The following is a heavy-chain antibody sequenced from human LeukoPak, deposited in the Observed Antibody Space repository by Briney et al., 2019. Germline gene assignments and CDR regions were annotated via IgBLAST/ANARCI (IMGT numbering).Heavy chain of an antibody. D-gene: IGHD2-2*01. Sequence: SETLSLTCTVSNGSINNRTYYWSWIRQHPGKGLEWIGYIYYSGSTYYNPSLKSRVTISVDTSKNQFSLKLSSVTAADTAVYYCARGRDLTNYFDYWGQGTLVTVSS. CDR1: NGSINNRTYY. J-gene: IGHJ4*02. CDR2: IYYSGST. CDR3: ARGRDLTNYFDY. V-gene: IGHV4-30-4*08.